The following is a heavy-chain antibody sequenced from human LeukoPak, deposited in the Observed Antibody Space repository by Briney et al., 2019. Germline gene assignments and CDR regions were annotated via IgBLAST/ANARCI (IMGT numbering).Heavy chain of an antibody. D-gene: IGHD3-22*01. CDR2: ISGSGIST. Sequence: GGSLRLSCAASGFTFSAYGMNWVRQAPGKGLEWVSGISGSGISTYYADSVKGRFTISRDNSKNTLYLQMNSLRVEDTAVYYCAKSWNYYDSSGDDALDIWGQGTMVTVSS. V-gene: IGHV3-23*01. CDR1: GFTFSAYG. J-gene: IGHJ3*02. CDR3: AKSWNYYDSSGDDALDI.